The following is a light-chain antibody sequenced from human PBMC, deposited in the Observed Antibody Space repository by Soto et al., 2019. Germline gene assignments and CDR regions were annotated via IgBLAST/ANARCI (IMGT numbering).Light chain of an antibody. CDR1: QSISSW. CDR2: KAS. CDR3: QQYNSYPYT. Sequence: DIQMTQSPSTLSASVADRVTITCRDSQSISSWLAWYQQKPGKAPKLLIYKASSLESGVPSRFSGSGSGTGFTLTISSLQPDDFATYYCQQYNSYPYTFGQGTKLEIK. J-gene: IGKJ2*01. V-gene: IGKV1-5*03.